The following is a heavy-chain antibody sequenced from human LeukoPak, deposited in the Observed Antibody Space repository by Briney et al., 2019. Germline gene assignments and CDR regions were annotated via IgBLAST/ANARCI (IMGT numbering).Heavy chain of an antibody. CDR1: GFTFSSYG. J-gene: IGHJ1*01. D-gene: IGHD3-10*01. CDR3: ASRTNSGPPF. V-gene: IGHV3-33*01. Sequence: EAGGSLRLSCAASGFTFSSYGMHWVRQAPGKGLEWVAVIWYDGSNKYYADSVKGRFTISRDNSKNTMSLQMNSLRREDTAVYYCASRTNSGPPFWGQGTLVTVSS. CDR2: IWYDGSNK.